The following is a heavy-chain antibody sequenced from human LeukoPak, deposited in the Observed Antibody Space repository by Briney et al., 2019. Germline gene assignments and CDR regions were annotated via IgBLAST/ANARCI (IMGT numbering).Heavy chain of an antibody. D-gene: IGHD3-3*01. J-gene: IGHJ4*02. Sequence: GGSLRLSCAASGFTFSSYAMNWVRQTPGKGLEWFSSISATSGSTFYADSVKGRFTISRDNSKNTLYLQMNSLRAEDTAVYHCAKDGSGSGDIDYWGLGTLVTVSS. CDR2: ISATSGST. CDR1: GFTFSSYA. CDR3: AKDGSGSGDIDY. V-gene: IGHV3-23*01.